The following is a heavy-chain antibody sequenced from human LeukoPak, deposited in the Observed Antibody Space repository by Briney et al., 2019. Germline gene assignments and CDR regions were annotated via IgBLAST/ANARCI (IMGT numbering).Heavy chain of an antibody. CDR1: GFTFSSYW. V-gene: IGHV3-7*01. CDR3: AREGSSGYYFCDY. J-gene: IGHJ4*02. D-gene: IGHD3-22*01. CDR2: IKQDGSEK. Sequence: GGPLRLSCAASGFTFSSYWMSWVRQAPGKGLEWVANIKQDGSEKYYVDSVKGRFTISRDNAKNSLYLQMNSLRAEDTAVYYCAREGSSGYYFCDYWGQGTLVTVSS.